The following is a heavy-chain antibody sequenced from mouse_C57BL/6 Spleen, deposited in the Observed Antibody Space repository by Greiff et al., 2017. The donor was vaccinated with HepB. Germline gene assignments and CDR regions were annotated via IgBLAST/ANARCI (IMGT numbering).Heavy chain of an antibody. J-gene: IGHJ4*01. D-gene: IGHD2-12*01. CDR2: INPNNGGT. CDR3: ARFYDYYAMDY. Sequence: EVKLVESGPELVKPGASVKMSCKASGYTFTDYNMHWVKQSHGKSLEWIGYINPNNGGTSYNQKFKGKATLTVNKSSSTAYMELRSLTSEDSAVYYCARFYDYYAMDYWGQGTSVTVSS. V-gene: IGHV1-22*01. CDR1: GYTFTDYN.